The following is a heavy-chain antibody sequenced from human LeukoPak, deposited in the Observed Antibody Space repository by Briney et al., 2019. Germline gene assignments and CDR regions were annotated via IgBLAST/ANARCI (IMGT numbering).Heavy chain of an antibody. V-gene: IGHV4-59*01. CDR3: AREAVHCSGGSCSEGWFDP. Sequence: KPSETLSLTCTVSGGSISSYYWSWIRQPPGKGLEWIGYIYYSGSTNYNPSLKSRVTISVDTSKNQFSLKLSSVTAADTAVYYCAREAVHCSGGSCSEGWFDPWGQGTLVTVSS. D-gene: IGHD2-15*01. J-gene: IGHJ5*02. CDR1: GGSISSYY. CDR2: IYYSGST.